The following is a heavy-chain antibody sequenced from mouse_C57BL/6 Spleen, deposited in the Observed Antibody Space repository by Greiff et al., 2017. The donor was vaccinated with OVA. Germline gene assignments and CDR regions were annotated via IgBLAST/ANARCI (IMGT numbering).Heavy chain of an antibody. J-gene: IGHJ4*01. CDR2: ISYDGSN. Sequence: VQLQQSGPGLVKPSQSLSLTCSVTGYSITSGYYWNWIRQFPGNKLEWMGYISYDGSNNYNPSLKNRLSITRDTSKNQFFLKLNSVTTEDTATEYWARDYDGYYAYARDDWGQGTSVTVSS. D-gene: IGHD2-3*01. CDR1: GYSITSGYY. CDR3: ARDYDGYYAYARDD. V-gene: IGHV3-6*01.